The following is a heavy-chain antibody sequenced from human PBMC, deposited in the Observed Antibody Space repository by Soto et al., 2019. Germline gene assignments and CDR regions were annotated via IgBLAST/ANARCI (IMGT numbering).Heavy chain of an antibody. CDR2: IYWDGEK. J-gene: IGHJ5*02. CDR1: GFSLSTTGVG. V-gene: IGHV2-5*02. D-gene: IGHD6-13*01. Sequence: QITLKESGPTLVKPTQTLTLTCTFSGFSLSTTGVGVGWIRQPPGKALEWLALIYWDGEKRYSPSLKSRLTITKATSKNRVVLTMTNTDPVDTATYYCAHRPWYAFEPWGQGILVTVSS. CDR3: AHRPWYAFEP.